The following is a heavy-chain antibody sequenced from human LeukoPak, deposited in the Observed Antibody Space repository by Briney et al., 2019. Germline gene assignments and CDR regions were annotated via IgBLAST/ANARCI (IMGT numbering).Heavy chain of an antibody. CDR2: IVVGSGNT. CDR1: GFTFTSSA. D-gene: IGHD3-3*01. Sequence: GTSVKVSCKASGFTFTSSAMQRVRQARGQRLEWIGWIVVGSGNTNYAQKFQERVTITRDMSTSTAYMELSSLRSEDTAVYYCAARYDFWSGPDFDYWGQGTLVTVSS. J-gene: IGHJ4*02. V-gene: IGHV1-58*02. CDR3: AARYDFWSGPDFDY.